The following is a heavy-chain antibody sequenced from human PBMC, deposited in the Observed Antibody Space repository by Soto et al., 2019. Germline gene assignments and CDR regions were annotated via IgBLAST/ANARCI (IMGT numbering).Heavy chain of an antibody. Sequence: GALRLSCSASGFTFRSYSMHWVRQAPGKGLEYVSAISDNGGSTYYADSVKGRFTISRDNSQNTLYLQMTTLRVEDTALYFCVKGAQYSGSYYYFDNWGHGTLVTVSS. D-gene: IGHD1-26*01. CDR1: GFTFRSYS. J-gene: IGHJ4*01. V-gene: IGHV3-64D*06. CDR3: VKGAQYSGSYYYFDN. CDR2: ISDNGGST.